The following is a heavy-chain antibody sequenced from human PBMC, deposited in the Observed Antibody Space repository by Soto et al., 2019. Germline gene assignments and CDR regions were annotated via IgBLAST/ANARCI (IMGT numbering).Heavy chain of an antibody. D-gene: IGHD6-13*01. V-gene: IGHV1-18*01. J-gene: IGHJ5*02. Sequence: QVQLVQSGAEVKKPGASVKVSCKASGYAFSTYGISWVRQAPGQGLEWMGWVSGYTGNRNYAQKFQDRVIMTTDTSTSTAYMELRSLRSDDTAVYFCARGAAAVWFDPWGQGTLVTVSS. CDR3: ARGAAAVWFDP. CDR2: VSGYTGNR. CDR1: GYAFSTYG.